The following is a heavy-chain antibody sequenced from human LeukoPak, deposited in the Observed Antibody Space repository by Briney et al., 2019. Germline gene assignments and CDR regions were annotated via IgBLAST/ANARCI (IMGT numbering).Heavy chain of an antibody. CDR1: GCSFSSGHF. V-gene: IGHV4-38-2*01. Sequence: AETLSLTCAVSGCSFSSGHFRGWIQQPPGKGLEWIGIIYHSGSTNYDHTLKSRVAISVDTSKNQFSLKLSSVTAADPAVYYCARHREIAAAGPRYWYFDLWGRGTLVTVSS. CDR3: ARHREIAAAGPRYWYFDL. J-gene: IGHJ2*01. D-gene: IGHD6-13*01. CDR2: IYHSGST.